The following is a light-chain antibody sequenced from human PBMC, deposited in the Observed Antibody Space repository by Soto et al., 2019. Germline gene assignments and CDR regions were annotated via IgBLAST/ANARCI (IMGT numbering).Light chain of an antibody. V-gene: IGLV2-11*01. CDR3: CSFAGTSYV. J-gene: IGLJ1*01. CDR1: SSDVGGYKS. CDR2: DVS. Sequence: QSALTQPRSVSGSPEQSVTISCTGTSSDVGGYKSVSWYQQHPGKAPKLMIYDVSKRPSGVPDRFSGSKSGNTASLTISGLQAEDEADYYCCSFAGTSYVFGTGTKVTVL.